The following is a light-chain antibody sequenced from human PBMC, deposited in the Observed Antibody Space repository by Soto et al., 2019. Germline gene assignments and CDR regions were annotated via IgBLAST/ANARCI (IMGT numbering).Light chain of an antibody. CDR3: QQYDRSYT. CDR2: GAS. Sequence: EIVLTQSPGTLSLSPGERATLSCRASQSVSSSYLAWYQQQPGQAPRLLIYGASSRATGIPDRFSGSGSGTDFPHTISRLEPEDFAVYYCQQYDRSYTFGQGTKLEIK. V-gene: IGKV3-20*01. J-gene: IGKJ2*01. CDR1: QSVSSSY.